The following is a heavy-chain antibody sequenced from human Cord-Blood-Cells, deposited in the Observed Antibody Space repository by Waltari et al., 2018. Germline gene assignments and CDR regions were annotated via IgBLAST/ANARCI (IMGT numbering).Heavy chain of an antibody. Sequence: QVQLVQSGAEVKKPGASVKVSCKVSGYTVTDFSIHWVRQAPGKGLEWMGGFDPEDGETIYAQKFQGRVTMTEDTSTDTAYMELSSLRSEDTAVYYCATVNSYGRKYHYWYFDLWGRGTLVTVSS. CDR1: GYTVTDFS. D-gene: IGHD5-18*01. V-gene: IGHV1-24*01. J-gene: IGHJ2*01. CDR3: ATVNSYGRKYHYWYFDL. CDR2: FDPEDGET.